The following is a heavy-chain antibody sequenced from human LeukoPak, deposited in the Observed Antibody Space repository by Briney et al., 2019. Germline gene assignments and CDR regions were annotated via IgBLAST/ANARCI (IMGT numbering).Heavy chain of an antibody. CDR1: GYSFTSYW. CDR2: IDPSDSYT. CDR3: ATIGYCSGGSCYPAHPHFDY. J-gene: IGHJ4*02. V-gene: IGHV5-10-1*01. D-gene: IGHD2-15*01. Sequence: GESLKISCKGSGYSFTSYWISWVRQMPGKGLEWMGRIDPSDSYTNYSPSFQGHVTISADKSISTAYLQWSSLKASDTAMYYCATIGYCSGGSCYPAHPHFDYWGQGTLVTVSS.